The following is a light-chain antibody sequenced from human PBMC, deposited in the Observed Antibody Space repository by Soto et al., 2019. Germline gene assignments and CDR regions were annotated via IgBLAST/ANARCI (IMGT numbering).Light chain of an antibody. J-gene: IGKJ2*01. V-gene: IGKV1-9*01. CDR2: TAT. Sequence: DIHLTQSPSLLSASVGDRVTITCRASQGISQYVAWYQQKPGKAPKLLIYTATVLQGGVPSRFSGTGSGTEFILTISSLQPEDFAAYYCLQDYNYPYTFGQGTKLEIK. CDR3: LQDYNYPYT. CDR1: QGISQY.